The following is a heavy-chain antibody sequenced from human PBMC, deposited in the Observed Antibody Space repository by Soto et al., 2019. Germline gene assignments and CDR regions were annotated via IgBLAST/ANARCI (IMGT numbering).Heavy chain of an antibody. Sequence: QVQLQQWGAGLLKPSETLSLTCAVYGGSFSGYYWSWIRQPPGKGLEWIGEINHSGSTNYNPSLKSRVTISVDASKNQFSLKLSSVTAADTAVYYCARGRHVLRYFDWHPVKSSYYRDYFDYWGQGTLVTVSS. D-gene: IGHD3-9*01. CDR3: ARGRHVLRYFDWHPVKSSYYRDYFDY. J-gene: IGHJ4*02. V-gene: IGHV4-34*01. CDR1: GGSFSGYY. CDR2: INHSGST.